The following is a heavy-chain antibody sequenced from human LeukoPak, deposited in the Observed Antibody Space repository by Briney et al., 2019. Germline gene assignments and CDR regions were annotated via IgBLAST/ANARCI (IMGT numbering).Heavy chain of an antibody. J-gene: IGHJ3*02. V-gene: IGHV1-46*01. CDR3: ARAGGDSSSSDCDAFDI. CDR1: GYTYTSYG. Sequence: ASVKVSCKASGYTYTSYGISWVRQAPGQGLEWMGIINPSGGSTSYAQKFQGRVTMTRDMSTSTVYMELSSLRSEDTAVYYCARAGGDSSSSDCDAFDIWGQGTMVTVSS. CDR2: INPSGGST. D-gene: IGHD6-6*01.